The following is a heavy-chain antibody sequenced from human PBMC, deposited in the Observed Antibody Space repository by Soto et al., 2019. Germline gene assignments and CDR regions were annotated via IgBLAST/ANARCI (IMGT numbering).Heavy chain of an antibody. CDR1: GYTLTELS. V-gene: IGHV1-24*01. CDR2: FDPEDGET. J-gene: IGHJ3*02. D-gene: IGHD4-17*01. CDR3: ATTLGDYDTACFDI. Sequence: ASLKVSCKVSGYTLTELSMRWVRQAPGKGLEWMGGFDPEDGETIYAQKFQGRVTMTEDTSTDTAYMELSSLRSEDTAVYYCATTLGDYDTACFDIWGQGTMVTVSS.